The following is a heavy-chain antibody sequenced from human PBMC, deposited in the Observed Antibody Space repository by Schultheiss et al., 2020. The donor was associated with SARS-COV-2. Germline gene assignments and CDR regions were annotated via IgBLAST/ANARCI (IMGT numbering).Heavy chain of an antibody. Sequence: GGSLRLSCAASGFTFSSYSMNWVRQAPGKGLEYVSAISSNGGSTYYADSVKGRFTISRDNSKNTLYLQMSSLRAEDTAVYYCVKAWSGYDLGGFDYWGQGTLVTVSS. CDR3: VKAWSGYDLGGFDY. J-gene: IGHJ4*02. CDR2: ISSNGGST. D-gene: IGHD5-12*01. CDR1: GFTFSSYS. V-gene: IGHV3-64D*06.